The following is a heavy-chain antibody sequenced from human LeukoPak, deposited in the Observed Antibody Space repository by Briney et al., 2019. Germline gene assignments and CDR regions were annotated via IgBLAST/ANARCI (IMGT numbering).Heavy chain of an antibody. CDR3: ARDRYYYDSSGYYHYFDY. V-gene: IGHV3-7*01. CDR2: IKQDGSEK. CDR1: GFTFSSYA. J-gene: IGHJ4*02. D-gene: IGHD3-22*01. Sequence: PGRSLRLSCAASGFTFSSYAMHWVRQAPGKGLEWVANIKQDGSEKNYVDSVKGRFTISRDNAKNSLYLQMNSLRAEDTAVYYCARDRYYYDSSGYYHYFDYWGQGTLVTVSS.